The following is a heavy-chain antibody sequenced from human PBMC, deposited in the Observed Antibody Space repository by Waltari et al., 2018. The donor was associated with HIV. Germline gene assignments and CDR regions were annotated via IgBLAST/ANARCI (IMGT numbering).Heavy chain of an antibody. V-gene: IGHV3-21*01. CDR3: ARGRYYYDSSGYYDNLPFDY. CDR1: GFIFSTYS. J-gene: IGHJ4*02. Sequence: EVQLVESGGGLVKPGGSLRLSCAASGFIFSTYSMNWVRQAPGKGLEGVSCISDRSSYIYYADSLKGRFTISRDNAKNSLYLQMNSLRAEDTAVYYCARGRYYYDSSGYYDNLPFDYWGQGTLVTVST. D-gene: IGHD3-22*01. CDR2: ISDRSSYI.